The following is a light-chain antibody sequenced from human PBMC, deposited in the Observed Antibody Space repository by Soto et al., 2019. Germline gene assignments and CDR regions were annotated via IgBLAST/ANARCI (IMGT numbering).Light chain of an antibody. CDR2: DAS. V-gene: IGKV3-11*01. J-gene: IGKJ5*01. Sequence: EIVMTQSPATLSLSPGGRATLSCRTSQSISSYLAWYQQKPGQAPRLLIYDASSRATGIPARFSGSGSGTDFTLTINSLEPEDFAVYYCQQRSIWPITFGQGTRLEI. CDR3: QQRSIWPIT. CDR1: QSISSY.